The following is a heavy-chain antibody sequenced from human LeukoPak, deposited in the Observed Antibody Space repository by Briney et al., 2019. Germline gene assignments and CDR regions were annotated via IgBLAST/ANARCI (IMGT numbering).Heavy chain of an antibody. CDR2: TYYRSKWYN. D-gene: IGHD2-15*01. Sequence: SQTLSLTCAISGDRDSTNTAAGSWIRQSPSRGLEWLERTYYRSKWYNYYAGSVKSRIIFNPDTSKNQFSLQLNSVTPEDTAVYYCAREKVVIAATHYYGMDVWGQGTTVTVSS. CDR1: GDRDSTNTAA. V-gene: IGHV6-1*01. J-gene: IGHJ6*02. CDR3: AREKVVIAATHYYGMDV.